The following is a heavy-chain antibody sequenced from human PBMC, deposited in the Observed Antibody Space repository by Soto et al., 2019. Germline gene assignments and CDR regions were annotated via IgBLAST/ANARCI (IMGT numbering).Heavy chain of an antibody. CDR2: ISVYNGNT. D-gene: IGHD3-22*01. CDR1: GYSFTSYG. J-gene: IGHJ4*02. V-gene: IGHV1-18*04. CDR3: TRGVYDSSGYLAY. Sequence: ASVKVSCKASGYSFTSYGINWARQAPGQGLEWMGWISVYNGNTNYAQKFQGRVTMTTDTSTTTAYMELRYLRSDDTAVYFCTRGVYDSSGYLAYWGQGTLVTVSS.